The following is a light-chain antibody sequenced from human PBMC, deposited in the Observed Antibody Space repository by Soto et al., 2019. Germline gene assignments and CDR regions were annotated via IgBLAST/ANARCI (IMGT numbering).Light chain of an antibody. V-gene: IGKV3-11*01. J-gene: IGKJ4*01. Sequence: EIVLTQSPATLSLSPGERATLSCRASQDIANNLALYQQRSGQAPRLLISDASNRATAIPTRFSGSGSGTDFTLTINSLEPEDFAVYFCQQRYDWVSFGGGTKVEI. CDR1: QDIANN. CDR2: DAS. CDR3: QQRYDWVS.